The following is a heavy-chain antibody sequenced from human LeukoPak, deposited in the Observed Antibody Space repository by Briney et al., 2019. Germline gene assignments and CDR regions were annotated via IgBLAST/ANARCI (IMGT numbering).Heavy chain of an antibody. CDR1: GFTFRSYW. V-gene: IGHV3-7*05. D-gene: IGHD2-2*03. CDR2: IKQDGSEK. Sequence: GGSLRLSCAASGFTFRSYWMSWVRQAPGKGLEWVANIKQDGSEKYYVDSVKGRFTISRDNAKNSLYLQMNSLRGEDAAVYYCARDWVLAFDYWGQGTLVTVSS. CDR3: ARDWVLAFDY. J-gene: IGHJ4*02.